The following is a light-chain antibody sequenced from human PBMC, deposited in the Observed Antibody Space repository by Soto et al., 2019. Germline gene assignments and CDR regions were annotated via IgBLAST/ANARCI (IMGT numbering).Light chain of an antibody. CDR2: EVI. J-gene: IGLJ1*01. Sequence: QSALTQPASVSGSPGQSITISCTETSSDVGLYNYVSWYQQYPGKAPKLLIYEVINRPSGVSNRFSGSKSGNTASLTISGLQAEDEANYFCSSYTGSSSLFVFGSGTKLTVL. CDR1: SSDVGLYNY. V-gene: IGLV2-14*01. CDR3: SSYTGSSSLFV.